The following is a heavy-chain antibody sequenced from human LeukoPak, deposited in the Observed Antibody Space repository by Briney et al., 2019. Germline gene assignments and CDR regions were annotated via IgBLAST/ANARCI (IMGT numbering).Heavy chain of an antibody. CDR3: ARKYDSPDY. J-gene: IGHJ4*02. V-gene: IGHV3-30*02. CDR2: IRYDGTNK. CDR1: GFTFSNFG. D-gene: IGHD3-22*01. Sequence: GGSLRLSCAASGFTFSNFGMHWVRQAPGKGLEWVAFIRYDGTNKYYADSVKGRFTISRDNSKNTLYLQMNSLRAEDTAVYYCARKYDSPDYWGQGTLVTVSS.